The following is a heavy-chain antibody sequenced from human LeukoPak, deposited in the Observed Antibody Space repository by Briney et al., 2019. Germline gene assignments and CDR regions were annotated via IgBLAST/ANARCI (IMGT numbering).Heavy chain of an antibody. Sequence: SVKVSCKASGGTFSSYAISWARQAPGQGLEWMGGIIPIFGTANYAQKFQGRVTMTTDTSTSTAYMELRSLRSDDTAVYYCAREPSSGWSNWFDPWGQGTLVTVSS. CDR3: AREPSSGWSNWFDP. CDR1: GGTFSSYA. CDR2: IIPIFGTA. V-gene: IGHV1-69*05. J-gene: IGHJ5*02. D-gene: IGHD6-19*01.